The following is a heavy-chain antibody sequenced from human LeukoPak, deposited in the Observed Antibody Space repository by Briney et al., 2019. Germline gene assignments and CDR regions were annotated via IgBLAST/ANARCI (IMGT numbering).Heavy chain of an antibody. CDR3: ARESNSSSWYYYYYYYGMDV. CDR1: GYTFTSYA. Sequence: EASVKVSCKASGYTFTSYAMHWVRQAPGQRLEWMGWINAGNGNTKYSQKFQGRVTITRDTSAGTAYMELSSLRSEDTAVYYCARESNSSSWYYYYYYYGMDVWGQGTTVTVSS. V-gene: IGHV1-3*01. J-gene: IGHJ6*02. CDR2: INAGNGNT. D-gene: IGHD6-13*01.